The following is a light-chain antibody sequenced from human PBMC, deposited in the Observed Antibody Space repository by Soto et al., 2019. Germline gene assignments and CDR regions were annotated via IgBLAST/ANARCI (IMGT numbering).Light chain of an antibody. J-gene: IGKJ1*01. CDR3: QQRYTFPLT. CDR2: AAS. CDR1: QSITNY. Sequence: DIQMTQSPSSLSASVGDRVTITCRTSQSITNYLNWYQQKPGKAPKLLIYAASSLQSGVPSRFSGSGSGTDFTLTSSSLQPEEFATYYCQQRYTFPLTFGQGTKVEVK. V-gene: IGKV1-39*01.